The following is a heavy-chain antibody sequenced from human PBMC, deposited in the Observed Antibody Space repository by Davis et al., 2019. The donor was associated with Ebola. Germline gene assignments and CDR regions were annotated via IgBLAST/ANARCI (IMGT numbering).Heavy chain of an antibody. CDR1: GGSFSGYY. D-gene: IGHD5-18*01. J-gene: IGHJ4*02. Sequence: SETLSLTCAVYGGSFSGYYWSWIRQPPGKGLEWIGEINHSGSTNYNPSLKSRVTISVDTSKNQFSLKLSSVTAADTAVYYFARGRRYSYGPPRYWGQGTLVTVSS. CDR3: ARGRRYSYGPPRY. V-gene: IGHV4-34*01. CDR2: INHSGST.